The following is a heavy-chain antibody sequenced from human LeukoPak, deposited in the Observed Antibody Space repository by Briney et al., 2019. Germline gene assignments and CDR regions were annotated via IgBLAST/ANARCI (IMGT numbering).Heavy chain of an antibody. CDR3: ARALSRAAVAAPDY. Sequence: PSETLSLTCTVSGGSISSSGYYWGWIRQPPGKGLEWIGSIYYSGSTYYNPSLKSRVTISVDTSKNQFSLKLSSVTAADTAVYYCARALSRAAVAAPDYWGPGTLVTVSS. CDR2: IYYSGST. CDR1: GGSISSSGYY. J-gene: IGHJ4*02. V-gene: IGHV4-39*07. D-gene: IGHD6-19*01.